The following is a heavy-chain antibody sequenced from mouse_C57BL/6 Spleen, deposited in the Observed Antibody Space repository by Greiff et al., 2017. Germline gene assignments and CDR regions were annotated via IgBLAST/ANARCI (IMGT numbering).Heavy chain of an antibody. CDR3: ARTGTNYFDY. CDR2: INPGSGGT. D-gene: IGHD4-1*01. J-gene: IGHJ2*01. CDR1: GYAFTNYL. Sequence: QVQLQQSGAELVRPGTSVTVSCKASGYAFTNYLIEWVKQRPGQGLEWIGVINPGSGGTNYNEKFKGKATLTADKSSSTAYMQLSSLTSEDSAVYFCARTGTNYFDYWGQGTTLTVSS. V-gene: IGHV1-54*01.